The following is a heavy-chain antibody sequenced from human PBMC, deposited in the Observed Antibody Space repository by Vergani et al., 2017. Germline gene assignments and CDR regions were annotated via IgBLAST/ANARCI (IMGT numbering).Heavy chain of an antibody. Sequence: VQLVESGGGLVQPGGSLRLSCAASGFTFSSYAMSWVRQAPGKGLEWVSAISGSGGSTYYADSVKGRFTISRDNSKNTLYLQMNSLRAEDTAVYYCAKTPHCSGGSCYYYYYYMDVWGKGTTVTVSS. CDR2: ISGSGGST. CDR3: AKTPHCSGGSCYYYYYYMDV. D-gene: IGHD2-15*01. V-gene: IGHV3-23*04. J-gene: IGHJ6*03. CDR1: GFTFSSYA.